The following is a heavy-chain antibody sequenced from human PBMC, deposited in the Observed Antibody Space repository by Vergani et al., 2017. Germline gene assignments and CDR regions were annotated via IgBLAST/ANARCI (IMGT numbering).Heavy chain of an antibody. V-gene: IGHV1-2*02. CDR2: INPNSGGT. CDR1: GYTFTGYY. D-gene: IGHD3-22*01. J-gene: IGHJ6*02. CDR3: ASSPYYYDSIGYDYYYGMDV. Sequence: QVQLVQSGAEVKKPGASVKVSCKASGYTFTGYYMHWVRQAPGQGLEWMGWINPNSGGTNYAQKFQGRVTMTRDTSISTAYMELSRLRSDDTAVYYCASSPYYYDSIGYDYYYGMDVWGQGTTVTVSS.